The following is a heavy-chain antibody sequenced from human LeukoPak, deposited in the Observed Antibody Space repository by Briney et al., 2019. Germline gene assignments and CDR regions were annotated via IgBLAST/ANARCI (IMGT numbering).Heavy chain of an antibody. CDR1: GGSFSGYY. D-gene: IGHD3-10*01. CDR3: ARSGILWFGELIYFDY. V-gene: IGHV4-34*01. CDR2: INHSGST. Sequence: SETLSLTCAVYGGSFSGYYWSWIRQPPGKGLEWIGEINHSGSTNYNPSLKSRVTISVDTSKNQFSLKLSSVTAADTAVYYRARSGILWFGELIYFDYWGQGTLVTVSS. J-gene: IGHJ4*02.